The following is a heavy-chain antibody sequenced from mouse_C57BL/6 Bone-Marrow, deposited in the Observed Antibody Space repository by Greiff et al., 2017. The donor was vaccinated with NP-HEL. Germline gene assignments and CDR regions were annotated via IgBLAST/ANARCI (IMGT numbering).Heavy chain of an antibody. CDR2: ISSGGSYT. J-gene: IGHJ1*03. V-gene: IGHV5-6*01. CDR1: GFTFSSYG. Sequence: EVKLVESGGDLVKPGGSLKLSCAASGFTFSSYGMSWVRQTPDKRLEWVATISSGGSYTYYPDSVKGRFTISRDNAKNTLYLQMSSLKSEDTAMYYWARGAGDWYFDVWGTGTTVTVSS. CDR3: ARGAGDWYFDV.